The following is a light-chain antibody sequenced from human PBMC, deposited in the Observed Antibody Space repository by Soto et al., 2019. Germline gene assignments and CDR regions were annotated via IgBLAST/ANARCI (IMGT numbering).Light chain of an antibody. J-gene: IGKJ2*01. CDR2: GAS. V-gene: IGKV3-20*01. CDR1: QSVTSNY. CDR3: QQYATTPPYT. Sequence: EIVLTQSPGTLSLSPGERATLSCRASQSVTSNYLAWYQHKPGQSPRLLIYGASSRATGIPDRFSGSGSGTDFTLTISRLEPEDFAVYYCQQYATTPPYTFGQGTNLEIK.